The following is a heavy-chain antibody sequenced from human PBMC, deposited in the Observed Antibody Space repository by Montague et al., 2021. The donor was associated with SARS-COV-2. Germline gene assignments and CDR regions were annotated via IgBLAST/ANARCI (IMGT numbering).Heavy chain of an antibody. CDR2: IHYSGIT. Sequence: SHTLSLTSTVSGDSISSGYFYWGWIRQPPGKGLEWVGTIHYSGITYYNPSLKSRVTISVDTSRNQFSLKLSSVTAADTAIYYCARHLAISGPAAVSDYWGQGTLVTVSS. J-gene: IGHJ4*02. CDR1: GDSISSGYFY. CDR3: ARHLAISGPAAVSDY. V-gene: IGHV4-39*01. D-gene: IGHD2-2*01.